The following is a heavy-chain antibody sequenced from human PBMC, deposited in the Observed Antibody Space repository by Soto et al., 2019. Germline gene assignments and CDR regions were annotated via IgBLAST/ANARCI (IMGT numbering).Heavy chain of an antibody. CDR3: AGAVSDFDVRRYRTSYFDQ. J-gene: IGHJ4*02. Sequence: SETLSLTCTVSGASVSTGVSYWTRIRQHPGKGLEWIGYIDNSGSTYYNPSLTGRVDISVDTSKNEFSLNLQSLTAADTAFYYCAGAVSDFDVRRYRTSYFDQWGQGILVTVSS. CDR2: IDNSGST. D-gene: IGHD3-10*02. CDR1: GASVSTGVSY. V-gene: IGHV4-31*03.